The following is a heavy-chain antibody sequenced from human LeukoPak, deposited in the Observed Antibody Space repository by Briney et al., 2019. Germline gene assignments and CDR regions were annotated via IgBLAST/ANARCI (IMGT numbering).Heavy chain of an antibody. D-gene: IGHD3-10*01. CDR1: GGSFSGNTYS. Sequence: SETLSLTCAVYGGSFSGNTYSWGWIRQPPGKGLEWIVSIYYSGSTYYNPSLNSRVTISVATSKNQFSLKLSSVTAADTAVYYCARLKKERFGELFSRLTSTPRYYFDYWGQGTLVTVSS. V-gene: IGHV4-39*01. J-gene: IGHJ4*02. CDR2: IYYSGST. CDR3: ARLKKERFGELFSRLTSTPRYYFDY.